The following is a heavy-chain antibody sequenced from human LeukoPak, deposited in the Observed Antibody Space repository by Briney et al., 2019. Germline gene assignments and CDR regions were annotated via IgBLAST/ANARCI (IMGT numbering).Heavy chain of an antibody. V-gene: IGHV4-4*07. CDR1: GGSISGYY. J-gene: IGHJ3*02. CDR3: ARLITGTTTAFDI. CDR2: VYTSGST. D-gene: IGHD1-7*01. Sequence: SETLSLTCSVSGGSISGYYWSWIRQPAGKGLEWIGRVYTSGSTHYNPSLKTRLTMSVDTSKNQFSLKLSSVTAADTAVYYCARLITGTTTAFDIWGQGTMVTVSS.